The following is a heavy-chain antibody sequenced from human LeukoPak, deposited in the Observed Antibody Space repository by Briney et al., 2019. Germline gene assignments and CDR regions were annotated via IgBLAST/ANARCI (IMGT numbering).Heavy chain of an antibody. J-gene: IGHJ4*02. CDR3: ARDREAALCFDY. CDR2: INPSGSST. Sequence: ASVKVPCKASGYTFTSYNIDWMRQAPGQGLEWMGMINPSGSSTSNAQKFQGRVTMTRDTSTSTVYMELSSLRSEDTAVYYCARDREAALCFDYWGQGTLVTVSS. V-gene: IGHV1-46*01. D-gene: IGHD6-25*01. CDR1: GYTFTSYN.